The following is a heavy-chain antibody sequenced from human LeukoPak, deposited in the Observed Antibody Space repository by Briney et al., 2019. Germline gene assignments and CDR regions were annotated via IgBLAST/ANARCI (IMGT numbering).Heavy chain of an antibody. CDR1: GFTFSYYA. CDR2: ISGSAGST. J-gene: IGHJ4*02. CDR3: ATSYGSGSYYNPYFFDC. V-gene: IGHV3-23*01. D-gene: IGHD3-10*01. Sequence: GGSLRLSCAASGFTFSYYAMSWVRQAPGKGLEWVSTISGSAGSTYYADSVKGRFTVSRDNSKNTLYLQMNSLRAEDTAVYYCATSYGSGSYYNPYFFDCWGQGTLVTLSS.